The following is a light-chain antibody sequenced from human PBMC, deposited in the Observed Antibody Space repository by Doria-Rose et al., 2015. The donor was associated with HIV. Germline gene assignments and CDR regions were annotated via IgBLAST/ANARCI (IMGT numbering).Light chain of an antibody. CDR3: QQTYSSPPWT. J-gene: IGKJ1*01. Sequence: DIQLTQSPSSLSASIGDRVTITCRASQTVSTYLNWFQQEPGKAPKLLIYAASRLQSGVPSRFSGSGSGTDFTLTISGLQPGDFATYYCQQTYSSPPWTVGQGNKVEMK. CDR2: AAS. CDR1: QTVSTY. V-gene: IGKV1-39*01.